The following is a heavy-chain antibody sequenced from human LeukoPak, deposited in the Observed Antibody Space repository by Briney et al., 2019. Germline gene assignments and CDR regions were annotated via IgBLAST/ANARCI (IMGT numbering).Heavy chain of an antibody. CDR3: AREKVGAPRLFDY. V-gene: IGHV3-74*01. Sequence: PGGSLRLFCAASGFTFISYWMHWVRQAPGKGLVWVSRINSDESSTSYADSVKGRFTISRDNAKNTLYLQMNSLRAEDTAVYYCAREKVGAPRLFDYWGQRTRVSVSS. D-gene: IGHD1-26*01. CDR2: INSDESST. J-gene: IGHJ4*02. CDR1: GFTFISYW.